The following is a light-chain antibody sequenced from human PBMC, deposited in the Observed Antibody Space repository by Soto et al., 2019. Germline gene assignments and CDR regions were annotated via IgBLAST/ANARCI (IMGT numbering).Light chain of an antibody. CDR1: KIGSES. J-gene: IGLJ3*02. Sequence: SYVLTQSPSVSVAPGQTATITCGGNKIGSESVHWYQQKPGQAPVLVVYDDSDRPSGIPVRFSGSNSGNTATLTISRVEVGDDADYYCQVWDSNFGHPKVFGGGTKLTVL. CDR3: QVWDSNFGHPKV. V-gene: IGLV3-21*02. CDR2: DDS.